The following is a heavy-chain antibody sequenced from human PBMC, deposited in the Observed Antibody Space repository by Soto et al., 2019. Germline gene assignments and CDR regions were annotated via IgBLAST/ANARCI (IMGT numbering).Heavy chain of an antibody. CDR2: IYPGDSDT. CDR3: ARHSYPQYYGLWCYYYYYYYYLDV. D-gene: IGHD3-10*01. Sequence: PGESLKISCKGSGYSFTSYWIGWVRQMPGKGLEWMGIIYPGDSDTRYSPSFQGQVTISADKSISTAYLQWSSLKASDTAMYYCARHSYPQYYGLWCYYYYYYYYLDVWGKGTTVPVS. V-gene: IGHV5-51*01. CDR1: GYSFTSYW. J-gene: IGHJ6*03.